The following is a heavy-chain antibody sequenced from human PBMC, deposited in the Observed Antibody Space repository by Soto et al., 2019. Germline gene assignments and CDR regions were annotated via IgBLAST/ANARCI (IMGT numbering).Heavy chain of an antibody. CDR1: GGTFGSYA. J-gene: IGHJ4*02. D-gene: IGHD3-16*02. V-gene: IGHV1-69*12. CDR2: IIPLFGTT. Sequence: QVQLVQSGAEVREPGSSVKVSCKASGGTFGSYAISWVRQAPGQGLAWMGGIIPLFGTTNYAQKFQGRVTFTADESTSTAYMELSALISEDTAVYYCALRSSIDEYWGQGTLVTVSS. CDR3: ALRSSIDEY.